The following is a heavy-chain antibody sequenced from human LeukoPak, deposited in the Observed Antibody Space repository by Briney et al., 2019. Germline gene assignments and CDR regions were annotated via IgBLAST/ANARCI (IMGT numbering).Heavy chain of an antibody. CDR3: ARDAGGYGYRNWFDP. V-gene: IGHV4-61*02. CDR2: IYTSGST. CDR1: GGSISSGSYY. D-gene: IGHD5-18*01. Sequence: SETLSLTCTVSGGSISSGSYYWSWIRQPAGKGLEWIGRIYTSGSTNYNPSLKSRVTISVDTSKNQFSLKLSSVTAADTAVYYCARDAGGYGYRNWFDPWGQGTLVTVSS. J-gene: IGHJ5*02.